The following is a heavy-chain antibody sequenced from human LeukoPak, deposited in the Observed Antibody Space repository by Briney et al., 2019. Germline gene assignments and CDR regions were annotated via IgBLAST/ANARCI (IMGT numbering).Heavy chain of an antibody. CDR1: GGSISSYY. CDR2: IYYSGST. Sequence: SETLSLTCTVSGGSISSYYWSWIRQPPGKGLEWIGYIYYSGSTNYNPSLKSRVTISVDTSKNQFSLKLSSVTAADTAVYYCARDSQLLFPNWFDPWGQGTLVTVSS. J-gene: IGHJ5*02. D-gene: IGHD2-2*01. CDR3: ARDSQLLFPNWFDP. V-gene: IGHV4-59*01.